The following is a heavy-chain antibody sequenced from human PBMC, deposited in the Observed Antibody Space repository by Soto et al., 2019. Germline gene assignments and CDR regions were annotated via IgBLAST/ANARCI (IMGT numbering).Heavy chain of an antibody. CDR2: TYHSGST. CDR1: GASVTNSNYY. D-gene: IGHD4-17*01. CDR3: AGGSGDDWFDP. J-gene: IGHJ5*02. Sequence: PSETLSLTXSVSGASVTNSNYYWTWIRQHPGKGLEWIGFTYHSGSTNYNPSLKSRVTISVDTSRNQFSLKLSSVTAADTAVYYCAGGSGDDWFDPRGQGKLVTVSS. V-gene: IGHV4-31*02.